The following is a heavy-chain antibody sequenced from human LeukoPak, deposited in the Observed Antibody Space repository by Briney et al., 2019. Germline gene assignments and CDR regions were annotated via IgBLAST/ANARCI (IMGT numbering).Heavy chain of an antibody. CDR2: IYYSGST. V-gene: IGHV4-39*01. Sequence: SETLSLTCTVSGGSISSSSYYWGWIRQPPGKGLEWIGSIYYSGSTYYNPSLKSRVTISVDTSKNQFSLKLSSVTAADTAVYYCASSREWELLDRLFDYWGQGTLVTVSS. D-gene: IGHD1-26*01. CDR1: GGSISSSSYY. J-gene: IGHJ4*02. CDR3: ASSREWELLDRLFDY.